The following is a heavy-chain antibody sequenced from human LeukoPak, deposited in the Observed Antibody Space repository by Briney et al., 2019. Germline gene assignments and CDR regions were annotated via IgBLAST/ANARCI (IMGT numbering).Heavy chain of an antibody. CDR2: INHSGST. CDR3: ARYTYYYYGMDV. J-gene: IGHJ6*02. D-gene: IGHD1-14*01. CDR1: GGSFSGYY. V-gene: IGHV4-34*01. Sequence: SETLSLTCAVYGGSFSGYYWSWIRQPPGKGLEWIGEINHSGSTNYNPSLKGRVTISVDTSKNQFSLKLSSVTAADTAVYYCARYTYYYYGMDVWGQGTTVTVSS.